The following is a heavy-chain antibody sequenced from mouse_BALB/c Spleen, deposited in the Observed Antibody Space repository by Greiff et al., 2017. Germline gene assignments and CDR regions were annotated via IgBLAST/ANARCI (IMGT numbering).Heavy chain of an antibody. Sequence: EVQLVESGGGLVQPGGSLRLSCATSGFTFTDYYMSWVRQPPGKALEWLGFIRNKANGYTTEYSASVKGRFTISRDNSQSILYLQMNTLRAEDSATYDCARDDRSAWFAYWGQGTLVTVAA. CDR1: GFTFTDYY. CDR3: ARDDRSAWFAY. CDR2: IRNKANGYTT. V-gene: IGHV7-3*02. J-gene: IGHJ3*01.